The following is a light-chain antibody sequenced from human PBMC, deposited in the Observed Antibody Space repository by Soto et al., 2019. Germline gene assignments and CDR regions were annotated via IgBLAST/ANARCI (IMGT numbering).Light chain of an antibody. J-gene: IGKJ1*01. V-gene: IGKV1-5*03. CDR2: KAS. CDR1: QTISSW. CDR3: QHYNSYSEA. Sequence: DVQMTQSPSTLSGSVGDRVTITCRASQTISSWLAWYQQKPGKAPKLLIYKASTLKSGVPSRFSGSGSGTEFTLTISSLQPDDFATYVCQHYNSYSEAFGQGTKVEL.